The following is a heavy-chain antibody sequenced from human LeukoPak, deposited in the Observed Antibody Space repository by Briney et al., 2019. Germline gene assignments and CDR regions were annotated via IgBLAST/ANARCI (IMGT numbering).Heavy chain of an antibody. CDR3: ARDGDYHYFDY. V-gene: IGHV4-4*07. CDR1: GGSISSYY. D-gene: IGHD4-17*01. J-gene: IGHJ4*02. Sequence: PSETLSLTCTVSGGSISSYYLSWIRQPAGKGLEWIGRIYTSGSISYNPSLKSRVTMSVDTSKNHFSLKLSSLTAADTAVYYCARDGDYHYFDYWGQGTLVTVSS. CDR2: IYTSGSI.